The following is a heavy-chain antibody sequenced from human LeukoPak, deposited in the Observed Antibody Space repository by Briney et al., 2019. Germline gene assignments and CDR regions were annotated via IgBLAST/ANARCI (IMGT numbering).Heavy chain of an antibody. CDR2: INHSGSI. D-gene: IGHD3-3*01. V-gene: IGHV4-34*01. CDR3: AGDFWSGYDHFEY. CDR1: GGSISSYY. Sequence: SETLSLTCTVSGGSISSYYWSWIRQPPGKGLEWIGEINHSGSINYNPSLKSRVTISVDTSKNQFSLKLSSVTAADTAVYYCAGDFWSGYDHFEYWGQGNLVTVSS. J-gene: IGHJ4*02.